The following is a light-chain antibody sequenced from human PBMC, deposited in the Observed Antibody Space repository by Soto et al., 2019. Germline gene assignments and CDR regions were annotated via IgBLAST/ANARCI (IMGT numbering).Light chain of an antibody. CDR3: QQHNYY. CDR2: KAS. CDR1: QSINNW. J-gene: IGKJ4*01. V-gene: IGKV1-5*03. Sequence: DIQMTQSPSTLSASVGDRVTITCRASQSINNWLAWYQQKPGKAPKLLIYKASNLESGVPSRFRGSGSGTEFTLTISSLQPDYSATYYCQQHNYYFGGGTRVEIK.